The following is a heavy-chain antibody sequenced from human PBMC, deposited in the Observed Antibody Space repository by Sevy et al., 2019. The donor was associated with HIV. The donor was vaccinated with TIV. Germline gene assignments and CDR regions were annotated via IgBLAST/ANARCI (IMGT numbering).Heavy chain of an antibody. CDR3: ARTRTCGGSCYYFDY. Sequence: ASVKVSYKTSGYTFTTYYMHWVRQAPGQGLEWMGLINPSGGYTSNAQKFQGRVTMTSDTSETTVHMELRSLTSDDSAIYYCARTRTCGGSCYYFDYWGQGTQITVSS. CDR1: GYTFTTYY. CDR2: INPSGGYT. J-gene: IGHJ4*02. D-gene: IGHD2-15*01. V-gene: IGHV1-46*01.